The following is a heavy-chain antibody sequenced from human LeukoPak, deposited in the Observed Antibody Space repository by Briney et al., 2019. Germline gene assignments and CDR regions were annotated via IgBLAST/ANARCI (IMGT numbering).Heavy chain of an antibody. Sequence: GGSLRLSCAASGFTFSSYWLSWVRQAPGKGLEWISAISGSGGSTYYADSVKGRFTISRDNSKNTLYLQMNSLRAEDTAVYYCAKLRRKYSSSWYPVFDYWGQGTPVTVSS. CDR1: GFTFSSYW. CDR3: AKLRRKYSSSWYPVFDY. CDR2: ISGSGGST. V-gene: IGHV3-23*01. J-gene: IGHJ4*02. D-gene: IGHD6-13*01.